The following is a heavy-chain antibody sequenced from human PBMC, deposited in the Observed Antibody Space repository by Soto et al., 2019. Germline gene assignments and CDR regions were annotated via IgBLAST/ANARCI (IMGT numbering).Heavy chain of an antibody. J-gene: IGHJ4*02. CDR3: AREGGPGFGELLV. V-gene: IGHV3-21*01. CDR1: GFTFSSYS. D-gene: IGHD3-10*01. Sequence: GGSLRLSCAASGFTFSSYSMDWVRQAPGKGLEWVSSISDSGGYIYYADSVKGRFTISRANAKNSLFLQMDSLRVEDTAVYYCAREGGPGFGELLVWGQGALVTVSS. CDR2: ISDSGGYI.